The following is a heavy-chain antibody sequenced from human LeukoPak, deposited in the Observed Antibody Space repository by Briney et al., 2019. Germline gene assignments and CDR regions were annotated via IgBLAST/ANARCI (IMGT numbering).Heavy chain of an antibody. V-gene: IGHV3-53*01. CDR3: ARSHFGSSGWYFDS. J-gene: IGHJ4*02. CDR2: IYSGGRT. CDR1: GFTVSSNY. D-gene: IGHD6-19*01. Sequence: GGSLRLSCAASGFTVSSNYMSWVRQAPGKGREWVSVIYSGGRTYYADSVKGRFTISRDNSKNTVYLQMNSLRAEDTAVYYCARSHFGSSGWYFDSWGQGTLVTVSS.